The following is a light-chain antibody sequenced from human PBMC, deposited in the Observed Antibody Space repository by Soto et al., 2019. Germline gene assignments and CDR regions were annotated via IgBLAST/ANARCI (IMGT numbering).Light chain of an antibody. V-gene: IGKV1-9*01. CDR2: GAS. CDR1: QGISAY. Sequence: DIQLTQSPSFLSASVGDRVTIACRASQGISAYLAWYQQKPGKAPKLLIYGASTLQSGVSSRFSGSASGTDFTLTISSLQPEDFATYFCQQFNAYPLTFGGGTKLEIK. CDR3: QQFNAYPLT. J-gene: IGKJ4*01.